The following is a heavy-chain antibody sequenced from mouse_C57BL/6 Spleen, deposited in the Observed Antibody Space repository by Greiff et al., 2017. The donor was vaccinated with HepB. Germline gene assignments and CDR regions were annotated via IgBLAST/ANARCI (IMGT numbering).Heavy chain of an antibody. CDR2: IDPETGGT. D-gene: IGHD4-1*01. CDR1: GYTFTDYE. J-gene: IGHJ2*01. V-gene: IGHV1-15*01. CDR3: TRGLLAGNY. Sequence: VQLQQSGAELVRPGASVTLSCKASGYTFTDYEMHWVKQTPVHGLEWIGAIDPETGGTAYNQKFKGKAILTADKSSSTAYMALRSLTSEDSAVYYCTRGLLAGNYWGQGTTLTVSS.